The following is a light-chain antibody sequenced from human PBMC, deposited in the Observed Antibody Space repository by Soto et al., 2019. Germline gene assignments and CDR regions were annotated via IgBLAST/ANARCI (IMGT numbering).Light chain of an antibody. V-gene: IGLV2-14*03. J-gene: IGLJ3*02. CDR1: SDDVGGYDF. Sequence: QSALTQPASMSGSPGQSITLSCTGTSDDVGGYDFVSWYQQHPGKVPRLIIYDFIKRPSGVSHRFSGSKSGNTASLTISGLQIEDEADYYCASYTSSSTYLFGGGTKLTVL. CDR3: ASYTSSSTYL. CDR2: DFI.